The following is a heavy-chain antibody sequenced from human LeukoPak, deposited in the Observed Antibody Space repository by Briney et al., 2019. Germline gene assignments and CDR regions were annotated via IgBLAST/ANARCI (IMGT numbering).Heavy chain of an antibody. J-gene: IGHJ6*03. D-gene: IGHD6-13*01. CDR2: IYYSGST. Sequence: SETLSLTCTVSGGSISSSSYYWGWIRQPPGKGLEWIGSIYYSGSTYYNPSLKSRVTISVDTSKNQFSLKLSSVTAADTAVYYCARVVSYSSSWNYYYYYMDVWGKGTTVTVSS. CDR3: ARVVSYSSSWNYYYYYMDV. V-gene: IGHV4-39*07. CDR1: GGSISSSSYY.